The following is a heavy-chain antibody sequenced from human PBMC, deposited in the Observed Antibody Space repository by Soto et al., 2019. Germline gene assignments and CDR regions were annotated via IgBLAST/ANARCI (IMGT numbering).Heavy chain of an antibody. V-gene: IGHV4-30-4*01. CDR3: ARVRYYDSNGYSPHFDY. CDR1: GGSISSGDYY. Sequence: SETLSLTCTVSGGSISSGDYYWSWIRQPPGKGLEWIGYIYYSASTYYNPSLKSRVNISVDTSKNQFSLKLNSVTAADTAVYYCARVRYYDSNGYSPHFDYWGQGTLVTVSS. J-gene: IGHJ4*02. D-gene: IGHD3-22*01. CDR2: IYYSAST.